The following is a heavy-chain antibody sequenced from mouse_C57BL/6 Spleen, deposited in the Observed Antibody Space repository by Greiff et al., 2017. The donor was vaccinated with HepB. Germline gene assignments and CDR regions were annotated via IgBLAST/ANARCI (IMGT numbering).Heavy chain of an antibody. J-gene: IGHJ1*03. CDR3: ASDSIYYYGSSYRYFDV. D-gene: IGHD1-1*01. CDR1: GYTFTDYY. CDR2: INPYNGGT. V-gene: IGHV1-19*01. Sequence: VQLQQSGPVLVKPGASVKMSCKASGYTFTDYYMNWVKQSHGKSLEWIGVINPYNGGTSYNQKFKGKATLTVDKSSSTAYMELNSLTSEDSAVYYCASDSIYYYGSSYRYFDVWGTGTTVTVSS.